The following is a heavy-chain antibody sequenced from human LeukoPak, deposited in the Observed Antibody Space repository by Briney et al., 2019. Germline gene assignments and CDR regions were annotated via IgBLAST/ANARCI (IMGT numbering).Heavy chain of an antibody. CDR2: IYHSGST. CDR3: ARRYSSS. J-gene: IGHJ4*02. V-gene: IGHV4-4*02. Sequence: PSGTLSLTCVVSGGSISSRNWWTWVRQPPGKGLEWIGEIYHSGSTNYNPSLKSRVTISVDTPKNQFSLKLSSVTAADTAVYYCARRYSSSWGQGTLVTVSS. D-gene: IGHD6-13*01. CDR1: GGSISSRNW.